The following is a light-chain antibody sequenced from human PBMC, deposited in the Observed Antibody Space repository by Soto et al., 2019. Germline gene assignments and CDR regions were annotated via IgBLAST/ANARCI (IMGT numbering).Light chain of an antibody. Sequence: QSALTQPRSVSGSPGQSVTISCTGTSSDVGGYNFVSWYQHHPGKAPKLMIYNVIQRPSGVPDRFSASKSGNTASLTISGLQAEDEADYYCCSFTTSSTWVFGGGTKLTVL. CDR1: SSDVGGYNF. J-gene: IGLJ3*02. V-gene: IGLV2-11*01. CDR3: CSFTTSSTWV. CDR2: NVI.